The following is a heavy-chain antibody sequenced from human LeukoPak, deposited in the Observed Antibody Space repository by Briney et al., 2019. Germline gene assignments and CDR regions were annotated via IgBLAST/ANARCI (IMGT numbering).Heavy chain of an antibody. Sequence: GESLKISCKASGYSFTNYWIGWVRQMPGKGLEWMGIIYPGDSDIRYSPSFQGQVTISADKSISTAYLQWSSLKASDTAMYYCARQGQQVASDYWGQGTLVTVSS. CDR1: GYSFTNYW. CDR2: IYPGDSDI. V-gene: IGHV5-51*01. D-gene: IGHD6-13*01. J-gene: IGHJ4*02. CDR3: ARQGQQVASDY.